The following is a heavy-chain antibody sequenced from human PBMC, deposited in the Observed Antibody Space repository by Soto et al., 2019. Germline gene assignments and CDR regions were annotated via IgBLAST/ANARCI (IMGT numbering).Heavy chain of an antibody. CDR2: VESSGRT. CDR1: GDSMTKNYRSWSMTNYYY. CDR3: ARGVYGAYLDY. Sequence: SETLSLTCTVSGDSMTKNYRSWSMTNYYYWSWIRQTPGKGLEWIGYVESSGRTEYKPSLASRVTLSLDSSQNQFSLTLRSVTTAASALHFCARGVYGAYLDYWGQGIPVTVSS. V-gene: IGHV4-61*08. D-gene: IGHD3-10*01. J-gene: IGHJ4*02.